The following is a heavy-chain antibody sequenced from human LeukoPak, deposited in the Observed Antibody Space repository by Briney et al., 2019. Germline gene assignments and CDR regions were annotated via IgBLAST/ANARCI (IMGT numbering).Heavy chain of an antibody. CDR1: GGSISSYY. CDR3: ARDQATGGPDY. Sequence: SETLSLTCTVSGGSISSYYWSWIRQPPGQGLEWIGYNYYSGSTNYNPSLKSRVTISVDTSKNQFSLKLSSVTAADTAVYYCARDQATGGPDYWGQGTLVTVSS. V-gene: IGHV4-59*01. CDR2: NYYSGST. J-gene: IGHJ4*02. D-gene: IGHD1-26*01.